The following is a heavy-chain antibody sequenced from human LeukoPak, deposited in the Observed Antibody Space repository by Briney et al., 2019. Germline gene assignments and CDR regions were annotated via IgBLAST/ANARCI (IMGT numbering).Heavy chain of an antibody. D-gene: IGHD6-13*01. V-gene: IGHV4-39*01. J-gene: IGHJ4*02. CDR1: GGSISSNNYY. CDR3: ARGSGYRTQRGFDY. CDR2: IDYSGST. Sequence: PSETLSLTCAVSGGSISSNNYYWGWIRQPPGKGLEWIGGIDYSGSTYYNPSLESRVTMSVDTSKNQFSLKLSSVTAAGTAVYYCARGSGYRTQRGFDYWGQGTLVTVSS.